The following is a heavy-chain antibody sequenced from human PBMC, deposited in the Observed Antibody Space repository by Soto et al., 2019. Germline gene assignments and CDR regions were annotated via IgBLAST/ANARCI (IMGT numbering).Heavy chain of an antibody. CDR3: AKEYRERSIAALDYYYYGMDV. D-gene: IGHD6-6*01. CDR1: GFTFSSYA. J-gene: IGHJ6*02. Sequence: GGSLRLSCAASGFTFSSYAMSWVRQAPGKGLEWVSAISGSGGSTYYADSVKGRFTISRDNSKNTLYLQMNSLRAEDTAVYYCAKEYRERSIAALDYYYYGMDVWGQGTTVTVSS. V-gene: IGHV3-23*01. CDR2: ISGSGGST.